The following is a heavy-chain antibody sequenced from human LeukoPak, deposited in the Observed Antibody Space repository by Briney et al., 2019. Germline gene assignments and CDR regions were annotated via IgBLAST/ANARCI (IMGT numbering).Heavy chain of an antibody. J-gene: IGHJ4*02. D-gene: IGHD3-10*01. CDR1: GGSINNDDSY. Sequence: SETLSLTCTVSGGSINNDDSYWSWIRQPPGKGLEWIVYIHNSGSTYYSPSLRSRVFISKDMSKNQFSLKLSSVTAADTAVYYCARAGDDDYWGQGTLVTVSS. CDR3: ARAGDDDY. V-gene: IGHV4-30-4*01. CDR2: IHNSGST.